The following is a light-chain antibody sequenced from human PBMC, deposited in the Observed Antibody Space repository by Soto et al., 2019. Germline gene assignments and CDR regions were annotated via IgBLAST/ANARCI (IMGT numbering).Light chain of an antibody. CDR3: CSYAGSYTYVV. V-gene: IGLV2-11*01. Sequence: QSALTQPRSVSGSPGQSVTISCTGTNSDVGGSDYVSWYQQHPGKAPKLMIYDATKRPSGVPDRFSGFKSGSTDSLTISGLQAEDEADYYCCSYAGSYTYVVFGGGTKLTVL. CDR1: NSDVGGSDY. J-gene: IGLJ2*01. CDR2: DAT.